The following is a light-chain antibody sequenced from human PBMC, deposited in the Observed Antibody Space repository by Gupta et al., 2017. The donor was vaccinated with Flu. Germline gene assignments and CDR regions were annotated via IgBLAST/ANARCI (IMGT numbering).Light chain of an antibody. CDR3: QQSYSTLIT. J-gene: IGKJ5*01. Sequence: DLQMPPSPSSLSASVGDSVTITCRASQSSSSYLNWYQQKPGKAPKLLIDAASSLQSGGPSRCSGSGSGTDVTLTISSLQPEDVATYYCQQSYSTLITFGQGTRLEIK. CDR1: QSSSSY. V-gene: IGKV1-39*01. CDR2: AAS.